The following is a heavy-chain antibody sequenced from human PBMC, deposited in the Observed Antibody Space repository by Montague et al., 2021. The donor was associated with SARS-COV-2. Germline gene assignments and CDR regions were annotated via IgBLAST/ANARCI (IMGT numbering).Heavy chain of an antibody. CDR3: VRVPYRLLFVPRYYGMDV. V-gene: IGHV4-34*01. CDR2: ISHSGST. CDR1: GGSLSGYY. J-gene: IGHJ6*02. D-gene: IGHD2-2*01. Sequence: TLSLTCAVYGGSLSGYYWSWIRQPPGEGLEWIAEISHSGSTSYNPSLKSRVTISVDTSKNQFSLKLSSATAADTAVYYCVRVPYRLLFVPRYYGMDVWGQGTTVTVSS.